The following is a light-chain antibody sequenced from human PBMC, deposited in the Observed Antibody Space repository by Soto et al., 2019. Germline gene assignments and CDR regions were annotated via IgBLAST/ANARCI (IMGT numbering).Light chain of an antibody. CDR2: GAS. CDR3: QHYGPSPIT. J-gene: IGKJ5*01. CDR1: QTVGDHF. Sequence: EIALTQSPDTLLLSRGETATLSCRASQTVGDHFLAWYQQKPGQAPRLLIYGASSRATGIPDRFSGSGSGTDFTLTISRLEPDDFAVFYCQHYGPSPITFGQGTRLE. V-gene: IGKV3-20*01.